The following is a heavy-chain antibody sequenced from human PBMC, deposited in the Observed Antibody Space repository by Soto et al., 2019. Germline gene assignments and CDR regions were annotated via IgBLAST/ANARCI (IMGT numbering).Heavy chain of an antibody. CDR2: VYFDGST. J-gene: IGHJ4*02. CDR3: ARDLQDRFDY. CDR1: GGSFSDSDW. V-gene: IGHV4-4*02. Sequence: SETLSLTCAVSGGSFSDSDWWSWVRQPPGKGLEWIGEVYFDGSTNYNPSLKSRVSISVDISSNHFSLTLRSVTVADTAVYYCARDLQDRFDYWGQGKLVTISS.